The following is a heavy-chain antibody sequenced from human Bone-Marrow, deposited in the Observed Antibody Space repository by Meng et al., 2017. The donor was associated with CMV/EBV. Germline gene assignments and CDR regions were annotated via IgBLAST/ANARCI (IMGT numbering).Heavy chain of an antibody. D-gene: IGHD3-3*01. Sequence: ISSGDYYWSWIRQPPGQGLEWIGYIYYSGSTYYNLSLKSRVTISIDTSKNQFSLKLSSVTAADTAVYYCARSTYYDFWSGYYSHFDYWGQGTLVTVSS. CDR1: ISSGDYY. CDR3: ARSTYYDFWSGYYSHFDY. J-gene: IGHJ4*02. CDR2: IYYSGST. V-gene: IGHV4-30-4*01.